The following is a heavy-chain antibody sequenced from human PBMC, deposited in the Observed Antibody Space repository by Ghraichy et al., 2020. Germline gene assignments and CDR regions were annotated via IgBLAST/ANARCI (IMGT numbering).Heavy chain of an antibody. V-gene: IGHV3-7*01. CDR3: ARDVSAFDI. CDR2: IKEDGSVK. D-gene: IGHD5/OR15-5a*01. Sequence: GGSLRLSCAAFRFTFGNYWMTWVRQAPGKGLEWVANIKEDGSVKYYVDSVKGRFTISRDNAKNSLYLQMNTLRAEDTAVYYCARDVSAFDIWGQGTMVTVSS. J-gene: IGHJ3*02. CDR1: RFTFGNYW.